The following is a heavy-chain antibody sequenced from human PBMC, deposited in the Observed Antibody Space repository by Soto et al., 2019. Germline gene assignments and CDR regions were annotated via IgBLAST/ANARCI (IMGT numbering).Heavy chain of an antibody. D-gene: IGHD3-3*01. Sequence: SETLSLTCTVSGGSISSYYWSWIRQPPGKGLEWIGYIYYSGSTNYNPSLKSRVTISVDTSKNQFSLKLSSVTAADTAVYYCARVNYDFWSGYYPGDYMDVWGKGTTVTVSS. CDR3: ARVNYDFWSGYYPGDYMDV. CDR2: IYYSGST. J-gene: IGHJ6*03. V-gene: IGHV4-59*01. CDR1: GGSISSYY.